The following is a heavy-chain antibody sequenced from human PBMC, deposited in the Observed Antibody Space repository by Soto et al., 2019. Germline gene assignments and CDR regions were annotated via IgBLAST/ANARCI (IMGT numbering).Heavy chain of an antibody. J-gene: IGHJ4*02. CDR2: IYYSGST. V-gene: IGHV4-59*01. Sequence: QVQLQESGPGLVKPSETLSLTCTVSGGSISNYYWSWIRQPPGKGLEWIGYIYYSGSTNYNPSLKSRVTISLDTSKNQFSLRLSSVTAADTAVYYCARRYGPSFDYWGQGTLVTVSS. D-gene: IGHD4-17*01. CDR3: ARRYGPSFDY. CDR1: GGSISNYY.